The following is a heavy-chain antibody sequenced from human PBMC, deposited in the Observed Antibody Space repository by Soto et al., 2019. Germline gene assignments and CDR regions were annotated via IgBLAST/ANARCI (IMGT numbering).Heavy chain of an antibody. CDR3: ARDNCSGGSCDSNAFDI. CDR1: GGTFSSYT. V-gene: IGHV1-69*08. CDR2: IIPILGIA. Sequence: QVQRVQSGAEVKKPRSSVKVSCKASGGTFSSYTISWVRQAPGQGREWMGRIIPILGIANYAQKFQGRVTITADKSTSTAYMELSSLRSEDTAVYYCARDNCSGGSCDSNAFDIWGQGIMVTVSS. D-gene: IGHD2-15*01. J-gene: IGHJ3*02.